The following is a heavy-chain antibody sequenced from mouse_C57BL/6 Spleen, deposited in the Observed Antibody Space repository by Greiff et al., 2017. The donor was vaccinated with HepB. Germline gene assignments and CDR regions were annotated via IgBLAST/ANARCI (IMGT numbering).Heavy chain of an antibody. V-gene: IGHV1-72*01. J-gene: IGHJ1*03. CDR1: GYTFTSYW. Sequence: QVQLQQPGAELVKPGASVKLSCKASGYTFTSYWMHWVKQRPGRGLEWIGRIDPNSGGTKYNEKFKSKATLTVDKPSSTAYMQLSSLTSEDSAVYYGARSPITTVVASYWYFDVWGTGTTVTVSS. CDR3: ARSPITTVVASYWYFDV. CDR2: IDPNSGGT. D-gene: IGHD1-1*01.